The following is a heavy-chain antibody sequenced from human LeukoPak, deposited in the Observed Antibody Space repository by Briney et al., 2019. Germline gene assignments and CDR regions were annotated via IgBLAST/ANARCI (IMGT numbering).Heavy chain of an antibody. J-gene: IGHJ4*02. V-gene: IGHV3-30*18. D-gene: IGHD1-14*01. CDR1: GFTFSSYG. CDR3: AKGLYRQPEGYFDY. Sequence: PGGSLRLSCAASGFTFSSYGMHWVRQAPGKGLEWVAVISYDGSNKYYADSVKGRFTISRDNSKNTLYLQMNSLRAEDTAVYYCAKGLYRQPEGYFDYWGQGTLVTVSS. CDR2: ISYDGSNK.